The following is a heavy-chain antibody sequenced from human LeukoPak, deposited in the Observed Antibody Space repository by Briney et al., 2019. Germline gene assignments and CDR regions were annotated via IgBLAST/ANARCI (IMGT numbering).Heavy chain of an antibody. D-gene: IGHD3-16*01. Sequence: ASVKVSCKASGYTFTGYFLRWVRQAPGQGLEWMGWINPNSGGTNYAQKFQGRVTMTRDTSISTAYMELSRLRSDDTAVYYCARDLGFYYYGMDVWGQGTTVTVSS. J-gene: IGHJ6*02. V-gene: IGHV1-2*02. CDR1: GYTFTGYF. CDR3: ARDLGFYYYGMDV. CDR2: INPNSGGT.